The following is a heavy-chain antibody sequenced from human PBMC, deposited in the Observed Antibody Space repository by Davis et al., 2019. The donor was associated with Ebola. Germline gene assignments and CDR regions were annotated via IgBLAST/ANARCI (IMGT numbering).Heavy chain of an antibody. CDR3: AQQLGDYGGNALRY. CDR2: ISSSASYK. J-gene: IGHJ4*02. V-gene: IGHV3-11*06. Sequence: GESLKISCIASGFTFSDYYMSWIRQAPGKGPEWVSSISSSASYKNYADSVKGRFTISRDDAKKSLYLQMDSLRAEDTAVYYCAQQLGDYGGNALRYWGQGTLVTVSS. CDR1: GFTFSDYY. D-gene: IGHD4-23*01.